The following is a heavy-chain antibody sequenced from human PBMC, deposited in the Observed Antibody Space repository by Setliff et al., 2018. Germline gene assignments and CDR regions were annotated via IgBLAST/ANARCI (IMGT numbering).Heavy chain of an antibody. D-gene: IGHD3-3*01. V-gene: IGHV4-39*01. J-gene: IGHJ4*02. CDR1: GDSISSSSYY. CDR2: ISNSGGT. Sequence: SETLSLTCTVAGDSISSSSYYWGWIRQPPGKGLELIGSISNSGGTYYNPSLKSGVTISVDTSKNQFSLKLSSVTAADTAVYYCARHLDDFWRGYYFDYWGQGTLVTVSS. CDR3: ARHLDDFWRGYYFDY.